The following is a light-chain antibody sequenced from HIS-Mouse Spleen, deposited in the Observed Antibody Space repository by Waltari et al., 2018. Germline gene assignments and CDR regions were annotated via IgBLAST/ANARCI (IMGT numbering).Light chain of an antibody. CDR1: QSVSSY. CDR2: DAS. V-gene: IGKV3-11*01. Sequence: EIVLTQSPATLSLSPGERATLSCRASQSVSSYLAWYQQQPGQAPRLLIYDASNRATGIPARVSGSGSWTDVTLTISSLEPEDFAVYYCQQRSNWPPFGGGTKVEIK. CDR3: QQRSNWPP. J-gene: IGKJ4*01.